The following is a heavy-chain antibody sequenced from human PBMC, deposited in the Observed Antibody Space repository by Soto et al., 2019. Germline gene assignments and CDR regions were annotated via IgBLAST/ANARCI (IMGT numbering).Heavy chain of an antibody. Sequence: QLQLQESGPGLVKPSETLSLTCAVSGASISRTGFHWGWIRQPPGQGLEWIGSIYEGGTTFYNSSLKSRVTISADTSKNHFSLKLNSVTAADTAVYFCARRASGHTFDYWGQGTLVTVSS. J-gene: IGHJ4*02. CDR2: IYEGGTT. CDR3: ARRASGHTFDY. CDR1: GASISRTGFH. D-gene: IGHD3-10*01. V-gene: IGHV4-39*01.